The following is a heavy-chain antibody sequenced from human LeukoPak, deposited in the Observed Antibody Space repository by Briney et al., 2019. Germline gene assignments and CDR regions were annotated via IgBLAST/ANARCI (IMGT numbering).Heavy chain of an antibody. J-gene: IGHJ5*02. V-gene: IGHV4-30-4*01. CDR2: IYYSGST. Sequence: PSQTLSLTCTVSGGFISSGDYYWSWIRQPPGKGLEWIGYIYYSGSTYYNPSLKSRVTISVDTSKNQFSLKLSSVTAADTAVYYCARGVWTEAAGNRWFDPWGQGTLVTVSS. D-gene: IGHD6-13*01. CDR3: ARGVWTEAAGNRWFDP. CDR1: GGFISSGDYY.